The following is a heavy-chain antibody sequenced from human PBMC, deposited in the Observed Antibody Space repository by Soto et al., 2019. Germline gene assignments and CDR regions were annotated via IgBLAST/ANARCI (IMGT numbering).Heavy chain of an antibody. CDR3: AREGHVLLWFGESQYGMDV. CDR2: IWYDGSNK. J-gene: IGHJ6*02. Sequence: GGSLRLSCAASGFTFSSYGMHWVRQAPGKGLEWVAVIWYDGSNKYYADSVKGRFTISRDNSKNTLYLQMNSLRAEDTAVYYCAREGHVLLWFGESQYGMDVWGQGTTVTVSS. CDR1: GFTFSSYG. D-gene: IGHD3-10*01. V-gene: IGHV3-33*01.